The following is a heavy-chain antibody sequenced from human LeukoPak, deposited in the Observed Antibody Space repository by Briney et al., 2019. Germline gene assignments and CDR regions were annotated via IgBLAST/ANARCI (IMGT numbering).Heavy chain of an antibody. CDR1: GFTFSSYA. D-gene: IGHD2-21*02. CDR3: ARAGLAYCGGDCYSEYFQH. Sequence: GGSLRLSCAASGFTFSSYAMHWVRQAPGNGLEGVAVISYDGSNKYYADSVKGRFTIPRDNSKNTLYLQMNSLRAEDTAVYYCARAGLAYCGGDCYSEYFQHWGQGTLVTVSS. V-gene: IGHV3-30*04. J-gene: IGHJ1*01. CDR2: ISYDGSNK.